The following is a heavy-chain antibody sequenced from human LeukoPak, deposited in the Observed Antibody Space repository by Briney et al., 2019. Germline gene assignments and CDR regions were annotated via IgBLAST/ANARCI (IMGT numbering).Heavy chain of an antibody. Sequence: GRSLRLSCAASGFTFSSYGMHWVRQAPGKGLEWVAVISYDGSNKYYADSVKGRFTISRDNSKNTLYLQMNSLRAEDTAVYYCAKDTGYSGSYSTDYWGQGTLVTVSS. CDR1: GFTFSSYG. J-gene: IGHJ4*02. V-gene: IGHV3-30*18. CDR2: ISYDGSNK. CDR3: AKDTGYSGSYSTDY. D-gene: IGHD1-26*01.